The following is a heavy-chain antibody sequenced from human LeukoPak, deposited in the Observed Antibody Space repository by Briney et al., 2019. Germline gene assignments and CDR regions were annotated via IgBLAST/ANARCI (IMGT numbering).Heavy chain of an antibody. D-gene: IGHD2-2*01. J-gene: IGHJ3*01. V-gene: IGHV4-39*01. CDR2: IYYTGTS. CDR1: GGSITDTNYY. CDR3: ARDVSRTSWTWR. Sequence: SETLSLTCSVSGGSITDTNYYWAWIRQPPGKGLEWIANIYYTGTSYSNPSLKSRVTISVDTSNNQFSLKLSSVTAADTAVYYCARDVSRTSWTWRWGQGTVVTVSS.